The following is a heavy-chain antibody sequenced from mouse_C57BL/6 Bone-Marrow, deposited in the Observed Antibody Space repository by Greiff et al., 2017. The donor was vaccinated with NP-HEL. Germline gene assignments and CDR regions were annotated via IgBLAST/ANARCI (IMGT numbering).Heavy chain of an antibody. CDR2: IHPNSGSP. V-gene: IGHV1-64*01. Sequence: QLQQPGAERVKPGASVKLSCKASGYTFTSYWMHGVKQRPGQGLEWLGMIHPNSGSPNYNEKFKSKATLTLDKSSSTATMQLSSVTSEDAAVYYCARGYCGSSPWFAYWGQGTLVTVSA. CDR1: GYTFTSYW. CDR3: ARGYCGSSPWFAY. D-gene: IGHD1-1*01. J-gene: IGHJ3*01.